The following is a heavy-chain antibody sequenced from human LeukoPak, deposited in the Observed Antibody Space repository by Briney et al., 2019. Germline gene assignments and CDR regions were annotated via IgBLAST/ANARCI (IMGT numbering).Heavy chain of an antibody. CDR2: IKQDGSEK. V-gene: IGHV3-7*01. J-gene: IGHJ6*03. D-gene: IGHD5-12*01. Sequence: GGSLRLSCAASGFTFSSYWMSWVRQAPGKGLEWVANIKQDGSEKYYVDSVKGRFTISRDNAKNSLYLQMNSLRAEDTAVYYCARDPTLGYAGIPLSYYMDVWGKGTTVTVSS. CDR1: GFTFSSYW. CDR3: ARDPTLGYAGIPLSYYMDV.